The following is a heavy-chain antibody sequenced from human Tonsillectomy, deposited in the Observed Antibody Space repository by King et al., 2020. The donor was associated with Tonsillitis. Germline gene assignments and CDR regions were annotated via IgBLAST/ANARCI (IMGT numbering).Heavy chain of an antibody. CDR1: GFTVSSNY. D-gene: IGHD1-7*01. V-gene: IGHV3-66*01. CDR2: ITSGGST. CDR3: ARYELLYWYFDL. J-gene: IGHJ2*01. Sequence: VQLVESGGGLVQPGGSLRLSCAASGFTVSSNYMSWVRQAPGKGLEWVSVITSGGSTYHADSVKGSITIYRDNSKNTLYFQMNSMRAEDTAVYYWARYELLYWYFDLWGRGTLVTVSS.